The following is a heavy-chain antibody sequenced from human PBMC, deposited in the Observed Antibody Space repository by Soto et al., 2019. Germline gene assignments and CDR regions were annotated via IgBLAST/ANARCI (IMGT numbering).Heavy chain of an antibody. CDR1: GGSIISDYSG. D-gene: IGHD7-27*01. J-gene: IGHJ4*02. Sequence: SETLSPTCTVSGGSIISDYSGLSWIRQPPGEGLEWIGHIFDSGTTYTNPSLRSQVAISLDTSKNHFSLTLSSVTAADTAVYYCARGPSGDKVHYWGQGALVTVSS. CDR3: ARGPSGDKVHY. V-gene: IGHV4-30-4*01. CDR2: IFDSGTT.